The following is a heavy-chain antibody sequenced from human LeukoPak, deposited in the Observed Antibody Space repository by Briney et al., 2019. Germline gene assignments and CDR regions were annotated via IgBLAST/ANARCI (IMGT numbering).Heavy chain of an antibody. Sequence: GGSLRLSCAASGFTFSDYCMSWIRQAPGKGLEWVSYISSSSSTIYYADSVKGRFTISRDNAKNSLYLQMNSLRAEDTAVYYCARGRVITMVRRVLVYWGQGTLVTVSS. V-gene: IGHV3-11*04. CDR1: GFTFSDYC. J-gene: IGHJ4*02. CDR2: ISSSSSTI. D-gene: IGHD3-10*01. CDR3: ARGRVITMVRRVLVY.